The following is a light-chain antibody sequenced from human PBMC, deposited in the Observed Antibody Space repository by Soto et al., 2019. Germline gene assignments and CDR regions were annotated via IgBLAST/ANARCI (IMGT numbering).Light chain of an antibody. Sequence: DIQMTQSPSSLSASVGDRVTITCRASQGIRNFVAWYQQKPGKAPKLLIYAASTLQSGVPSRFSGSGSGTDFSLTINTLEPDDVATYSCQEYSSDPVFGRRTKVEIK. V-gene: IGKV1-27*01. CDR2: AAS. J-gene: IGKJ3*01. CDR1: QGIRNF. CDR3: QEYSSDPV.